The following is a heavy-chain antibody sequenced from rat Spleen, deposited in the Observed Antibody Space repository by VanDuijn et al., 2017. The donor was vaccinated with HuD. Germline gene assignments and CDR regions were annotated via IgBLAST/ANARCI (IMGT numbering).Heavy chain of an antibody. V-gene: IGHV3-3*01. J-gene: IGHJ3*01. D-gene: IGHD1-1*01. CDR3: ASSDGVHYYHSFAD. CDR2: INSAGNT. Sequence: EVQLQESGPGPVKVSESLSLTCSVTGHSITSSYRWNWIRKFPGNKLEWMGYINSAGNTNYNQKNKSRISITRDTSKNQFFLQVNSVSSGDTATYYCASSDGVHYYHSFADWGQGILVTVSS. CDR1: GHSITSSYR.